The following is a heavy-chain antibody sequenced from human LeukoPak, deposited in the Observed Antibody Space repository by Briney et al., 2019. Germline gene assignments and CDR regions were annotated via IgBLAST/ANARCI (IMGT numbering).Heavy chain of an antibody. V-gene: IGHV3-15*01. CDR3: TTDRTMKGY. CDR2: IRSKTDGGTI. D-gene: IGHD3-22*01. CDR1: GFTFSNAW. J-gene: IGHJ4*02. Sequence: GGSLRLSCAASGFTFSNAWMAWVRQAPGKGLEWVGCIRSKTDGGTIDYAAPVKDRFTISRDDSKNTLYLQMNSLEIEDTAVYFCTTDRTMKGYWGQGTLVTVSS.